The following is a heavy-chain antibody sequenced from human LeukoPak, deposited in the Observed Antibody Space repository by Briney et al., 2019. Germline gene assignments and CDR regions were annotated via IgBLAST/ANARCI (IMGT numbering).Heavy chain of an antibody. D-gene: IGHD5-24*01. CDR2: ISPDGSST. Sequence: GGSLRLSCAASGFTFSRYWVHWVRQAPGKGLVWVSRISPDGSSTNYADSVKGRFTISRGNAKNTLYLQMNSLRAEDTAVYYCARGTDGGWATTFDYWGQGTLVTVSS. CDR1: GFTFSRYW. CDR3: ARGTDGGWATTFDY. V-gene: IGHV3-74*01. J-gene: IGHJ4*02.